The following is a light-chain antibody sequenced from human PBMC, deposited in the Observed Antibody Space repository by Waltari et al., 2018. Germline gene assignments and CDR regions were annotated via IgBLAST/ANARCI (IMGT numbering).Light chain of an antibody. CDR2: VNSDGSH. V-gene: IGLV4-69*01. CDR3: QTGGHGTWV. J-gene: IGLJ3*02. Sequence: QLVLTQSPSTSDSLGASVRPTSTLTSGHSSNIIAWHQQQPEKCPRYLMKVNSDGSHSKGDEIPDRFSGSSSGAERYLTISSLQSEDEADYYCQTGGHGTWVFGGGTKLTVL. CDR1: SGHSSNI.